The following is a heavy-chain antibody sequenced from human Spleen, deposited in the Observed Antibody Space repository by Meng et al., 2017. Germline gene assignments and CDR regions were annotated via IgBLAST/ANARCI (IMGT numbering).Heavy chain of an antibody. Sequence: QGALVESGGGVGQPGRSLRLSCAASGFTFSCYGMHWVRQAPGKGLEWVAVIWYDGSNKYYADSVKGRFTISRDNSKNTLYLQMNSLRAEDTAVYYCARDAEYFDYWGQGTLVTVSS. V-gene: IGHV3-33*01. CDR2: IWYDGSNK. CDR1: GFTFSCYG. J-gene: IGHJ4*02. CDR3: ARDAEYFDY.